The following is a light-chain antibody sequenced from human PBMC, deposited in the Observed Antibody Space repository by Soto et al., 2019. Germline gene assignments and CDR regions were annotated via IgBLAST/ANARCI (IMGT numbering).Light chain of an antibody. Sequence: EIVMTQSPATLSVSPGERATLSCRASQSVSSNLAWYQQKPGQAPRLLLYGASTRATGIPARFSGSGVGTEFSLTISSLQSEDFAVEYCQQYNNWLPITFGQGTRLEIK. CDR1: QSVSSN. V-gene: IGKV3-15*01. J-gene: IGKJ5*01. CDR3: QQYNNWLPIT. CDR2: GAS.